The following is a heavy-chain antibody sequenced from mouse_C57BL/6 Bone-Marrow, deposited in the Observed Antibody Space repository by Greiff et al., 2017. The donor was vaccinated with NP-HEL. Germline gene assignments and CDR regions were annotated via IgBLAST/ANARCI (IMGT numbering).Heavy chain of an antibody. Sequence: EVQLQQSGAVLARPGASVKMSCKTSGYTFTSYWMHWVKQRPGQGLEWIGAIYPGNSDTSYNQKFKGKATLTAVKSASTAYMELSSLTNEDSAVYYCTYGDCYYAMDYWGQGTAVTVSS. D-gene: IGHD2-13*01. CDR3: TYGDCYYAMDY. CDR1: GYTFTSYW. V-gene: IGHV1-5*01. CDR2: IYPGNSDT. J-gene: IGHJ4*01.